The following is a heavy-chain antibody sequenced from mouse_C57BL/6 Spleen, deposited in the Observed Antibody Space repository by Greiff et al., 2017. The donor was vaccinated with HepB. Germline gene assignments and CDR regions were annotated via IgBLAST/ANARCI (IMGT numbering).Heavy chain of an antibody. CDR3: VIYPGNYAMDY. CDR2: IYTNSSST. D-gene: IGHD2-1*01. CDR1: GYTFSSYW. J-gene: IGHJ4*01. Sequence: QLQQSGAELVKPGASVKLSCKASGYTFSSYWMHWVKQRPGQGLEWIGMIYTNSSSTNHNEKFKSKATVTVAKSSSTAYMQLISLTSEDSAVYYSVIYPGNYAMDYWGQGTSVTVSS. V-gene: IGHV1-64*01.